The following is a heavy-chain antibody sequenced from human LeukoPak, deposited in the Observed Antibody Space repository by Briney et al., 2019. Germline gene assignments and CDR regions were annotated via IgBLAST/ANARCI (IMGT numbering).Heavy chain of an antibody. CDR3: AKDPRPEVWHQLFWFDP. CDR2: ISGSGGST. J-gene: IGHJ5*02. CDR1: GFTFSSYA. V-gene: IGHV3-23*01. D-gene: IGHD2-2*01. Sequence: GGSLRLSCAASGFTFSSYALSWVRQAPGKGLEWVSAISGSGGSTYYADSVKGRFTISRDNSKNTLYLQMNSLRAEDTAVYYCAKDPRPEVWHQLFWFDPWGQGTLVTVSS.